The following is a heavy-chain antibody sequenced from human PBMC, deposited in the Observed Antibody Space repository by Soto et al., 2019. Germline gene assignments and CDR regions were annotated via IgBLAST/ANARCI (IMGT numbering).Heavy chain of an antibody. Sequence: SETLSLTCTVSGCSISSYYWSWIRQPPGKGLEWIGYIYYSGSTNHNPSLKSRVTISVDTSKNQFSLKLSSVTAADTAVYYCARGAERWLRNWYDPWGQGTLVTVSS. V-gene: IGHV4-59*01. CDR2: IYYSGST. CDR1: GCSISSYY. CDR3: ARGAERWLRNWYDP. D-gene: IGHD5-12*01. J-gene: IGHJ5*02.